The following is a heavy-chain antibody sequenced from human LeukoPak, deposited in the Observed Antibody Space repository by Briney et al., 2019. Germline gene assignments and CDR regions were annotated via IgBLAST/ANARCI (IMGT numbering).Heavy chain of an antibody. CDR1: GFTFSSYA. CDR2: ISGSGGST. V-gene: IGHV3-23*01. D-gene: IGHD2-2*01. CDR3: AKAHPPIVVVPAAMVAFDY. Sequence: GGPLRLSCAASGFTFSSYAMSWVRQAPGKGLEWVSAISGSGGSTYYADSVKGRFTISRDNSKNTLYLQMNSLRAEDTAVYYCAKAHPPIVVVPAAMVAFDYWGQGTLVTVSS. J-gene: IGHJ4*02.